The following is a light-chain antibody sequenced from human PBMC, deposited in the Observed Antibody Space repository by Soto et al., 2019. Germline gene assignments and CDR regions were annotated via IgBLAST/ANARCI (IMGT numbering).Light chain of an antibody. CDR2: GAS. V-gene: IGKV3-20*01. J-gene: IGKJ3*01. Sequence: EIVLTQSPGTLSLSPGERATLSCRASQSVSSTYLAWYQQRPGQAPRLLMYGASSRATGIPDRFSGSGSGTDFTLVISRLEHEDFAVYYCQQYGSSPMTFGAGTKVDVK. CDR3: QQYGSSPMT. CDR1: QSVSSTY.